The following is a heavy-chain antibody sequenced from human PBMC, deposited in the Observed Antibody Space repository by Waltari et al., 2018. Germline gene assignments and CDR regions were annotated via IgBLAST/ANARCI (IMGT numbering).Heavy chain of an antibody. J-gene: IGHJ4*02. CDR1: GGSISSYY. V-gene: IGHV4-59*01. CDR2: IYYSGST. Sequence: QVQLQESGPGLVKPSETLSLTCTVSGGSISSYYWSWIRQPPGKGLEWIGYIYYSGSTNYNPSLKRRVTISVDTSKNQFSLKLSSVTAADTAVYYCARGGRSGYDSYYFDYWGQGTLVTVSS. D-gene: IGHD5-12*01. CDR3: ARGGRSGYDSYYFDY.